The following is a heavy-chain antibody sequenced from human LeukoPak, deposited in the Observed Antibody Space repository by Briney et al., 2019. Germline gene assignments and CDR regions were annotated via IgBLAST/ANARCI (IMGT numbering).Heavy chain of an antibody. Sequence: ASVKVSCKASGYTFSSYGISWVRRAPGQGLEWMGWISAYNGNTIYAQKFQGRVTMTTDTSTRTAYMELRSLRSDDTAVYYCARDSLVPAAMLPFDYWGQGTLVTVSS. CDR1: GYTFSSYG. J-gene: IGHJ4*02. CDR2: ISAYNGNT. CDR3: ARDSLVPAAMLPFDY. V-gene: IGHV1-18*01. D-gene: IGHD2-2*01.